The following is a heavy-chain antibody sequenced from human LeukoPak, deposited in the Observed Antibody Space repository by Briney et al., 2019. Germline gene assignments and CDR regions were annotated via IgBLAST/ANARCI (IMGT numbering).Heavy chain of an antibody. D-gene: IGHD1-26*01. J-gene: IGHJ4*02. CDR1: GFTFNSHA. Sequence: HPGGSLRLSCAASGFTFNSHAMSWVRQAPGKGLEWVSAISGGGGTTYYADSVKGRFTISRDNSKYTLYLQLNSLRAEDTAVYYCARNSGSYRIDYWGQGTLVTVSS. V-gene: IGHV3-23*01. CDR3: ARNSGSYRIDY. CDR2: ISGGGGTT.